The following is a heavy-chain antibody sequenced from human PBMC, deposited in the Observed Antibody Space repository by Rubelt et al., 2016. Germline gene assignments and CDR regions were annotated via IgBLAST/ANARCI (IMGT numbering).Heavy chain of an antibody. J-gene: IGHJ4*02. V-gene: IGHV4-39*07. CDR2: IYYSGCT. D-gene: IGHD1-26*01. CDR3: ARALVGPFDY. CDR1: GGSISSSSYY. Sequence: QLQLQESGPGLVKPSETLSLTCTVSGGSISSSSYYWGWIRQPPGKGLEWIGSIYYSGCTYYNPSLKGRGTISVDTSKNQFSLKLSSVTAADTAVYYCARALVGPFDYWGQGTLVTVSS.